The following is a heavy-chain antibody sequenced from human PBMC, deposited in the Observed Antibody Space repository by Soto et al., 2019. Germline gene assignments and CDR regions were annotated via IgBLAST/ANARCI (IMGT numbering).Heavy chain of an antibody. D-gene: IGHD3-16*02. V-gene: IGHV3-64*01. CDR2: ISSNGGST. Sequence: SLILSCAASGFTFSNYAMHWVRQAPGKGLEYVSTISSNGGSTYYASSVKGRFTISRDNSKNTLYLQMGSLRAEDMAVYYCASSKDGYSYDEWSKGTLDNV. CDR1: GFTFSNYA. J-gene: IGHJ4*02. CDR3: ASSKDGYSYDE.